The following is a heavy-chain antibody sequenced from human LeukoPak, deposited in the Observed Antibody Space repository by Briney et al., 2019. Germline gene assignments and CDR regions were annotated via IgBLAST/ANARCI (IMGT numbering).Heavy chain of an antibody. Sequence: PSETLSLTCTVSGGSISSYYWSWIRQPPGKGLEWIGYIYYSGSTNYNPSLKSRVTISVDTSKNQFSLKLSSVTAADTAVYYCARQPWKDSSGPHAFDIWGQGTMVTVSS. CDR1: GGSISSYY. CDR3: ARQPWKDSSGPHAFDI. J-gene: IGHJ3*02. CDR2: IYYSGST. D-gene: IGHD3-22*01. V-gene: IGHV4-59*08.